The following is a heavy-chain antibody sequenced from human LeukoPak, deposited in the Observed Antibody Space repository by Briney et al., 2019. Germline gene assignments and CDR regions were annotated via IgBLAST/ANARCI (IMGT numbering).Heavy chain of an antibody. Sequence: SETLSLTCTVSGGSISSSSYSWSWIRQPPGKGLEWIGYIFYSGSTNYNPSLKSRVTISVDTSKNRFSLKLNSVTAADTAVYYCARAPSRGYFDFWGQGALVTVSS. CDR3: ARAPSRGYFDF. J-gene: IGHJ4*03. CDR2: IFYSGST. CDR1: GGSISSSSYS. V-gene: IGHV4-61*01.